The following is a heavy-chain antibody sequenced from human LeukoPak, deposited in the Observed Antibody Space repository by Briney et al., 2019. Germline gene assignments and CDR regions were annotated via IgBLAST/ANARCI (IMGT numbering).Heavy chain of an antibody. CDR3: AELGITMIGGV. V-gene: IGHV3-48*03. CDR1: GFTFANYA. D-gene: IGHD3-10*02. Sequence: GGSLRLSCAASGFTFANYAMNWVRQATGKGLEWVSYISSSGSTIYYADSVKGRFTISRDNAKNSLYLQMNSLRAEDTAVYYCAELGITMIGGVWGKGTTVTISS. J-gene: IGHJ6*04. CDR2: ISSSGSTI.